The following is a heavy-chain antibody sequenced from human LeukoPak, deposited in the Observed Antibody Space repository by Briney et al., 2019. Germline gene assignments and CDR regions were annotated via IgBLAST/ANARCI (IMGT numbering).Heavy chain of an antibody. J-gene: IGHJ6*03. Sequence: GGSLRLSCAASGFTFSSYGMHWVRQAPGKGLEWVAFIRYDGSNKYYADSVKGRFTISRDNSKNTLHLQMNSLRGEDTAVYYCARDGKPGFCSSTSCYWDMDVWGKGTTVTVSS. V-gene: IGHV3-30*02. D-gene: IGHD2-2*03. CDR3: ARDGKPGFCSSTSCYWDMDV. CDR2: IRYDGSNK. CDR1: GFTFSSYG.